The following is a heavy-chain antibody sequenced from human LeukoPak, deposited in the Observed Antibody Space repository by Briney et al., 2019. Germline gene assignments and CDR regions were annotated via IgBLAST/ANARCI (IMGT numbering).Heavy chain of an antibody. V-gene: IGHV1-2*02. CDR1: GYTFTGYY. Sequence: ASVKVSCKASGYTFTGYYMHWVRQAPGQGLEWMGWINPNSGDTNYAQKFQGRVTVTRDTSISTAYMELSRLESDDTAVYYCARARTWDCWGQGTLVTVSS. J-gene: IGHJ4*02. D-gene: IGHD2-8*01. CDR2: INPNSGDT. CDR3: ARARTWDC.